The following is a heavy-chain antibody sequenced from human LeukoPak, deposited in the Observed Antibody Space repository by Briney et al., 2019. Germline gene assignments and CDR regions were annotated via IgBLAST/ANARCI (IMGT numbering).Heavy chain of an antibody. Sequence: SETLSLTCNVSGVSVSDGRDYWTWIRQLPGRGLEWIGYKYYSGSAKYNPSLKSRLTISIDTSKNQFSLQLSSVTAADTATYYCAIPYCSGISCLDIFNMWGQGTRVTVSS. CDR1: GVSVSDGRDY. D-gene: IGHD2-15*01. J-gene: IGHJ3*02. CDR2: KYYSGSA. CDR3: AIPYCSGISCLDIFNM. V-gene: IGHV4-31*03.